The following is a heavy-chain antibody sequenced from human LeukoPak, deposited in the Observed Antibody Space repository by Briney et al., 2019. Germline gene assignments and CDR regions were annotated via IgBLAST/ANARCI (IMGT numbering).Heavy chain of an antibody. CDR3: ARDGLRYFDWLLPYYYYGMDV. D-gene: IGHD3-9*01. Sequence: ASVKVSCKASGGTFSSYGISWVRQAPGQGLEWMGWISAYNGNTNYAQKLQGRVTMTTDTSTSTAYMELRSLRSDDTAVYYCARDGLRYFDWLLPYYYYGMDVWGQGTTVTVSS. CDR1: GGTFSSYG. V-gene: IGHV1-18*01. CDR2: ISAYNGNT. J-gene: IGHJ6*02.